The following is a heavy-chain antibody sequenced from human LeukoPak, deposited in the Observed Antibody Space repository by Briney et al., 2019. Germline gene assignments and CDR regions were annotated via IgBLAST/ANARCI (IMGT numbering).Heavy chain of an antibody. CDR3: ARASGSYGSGSYYYYGMDV. J-gene: IGHJ6*04. Sequence: SETLSLTCAVPGYSISSGYYCSRIRQPPGKGLEWIGIIFHSGSTYYNPSLKRRVNMSVDTSKNQISLKLSSVTAADTAVYYCARASGSYGSGSYYYYGMDVWGKGTTVTVSS. CDR2: IFHSGST. V-gene: IGHV4-38-2*01. CDR1: GYSISSGYY. D-gene: IGHD3-10*01.